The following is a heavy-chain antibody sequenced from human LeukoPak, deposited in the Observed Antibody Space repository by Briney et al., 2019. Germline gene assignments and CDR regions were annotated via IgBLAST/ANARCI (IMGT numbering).Heavy chain of an antibody. CDR2: IYYSGST. CDR3: ARMLADTAMVNWFDP. D-gene: IGHD5-18*01. J-gene: IGHJ5*02. CDR1: GGSISSYY. V-gene: IGHV4-59*01. Sequence: SVTLSLTCTVSGGSISSYYWSWIRQPPGKGLEWIGYIYYSGSTNYNPSLKSRVTISVDTSKNQFSLKLSSVTAADTAVYYCARMLADTAMVNWFDPWGQGTLVTVSS.